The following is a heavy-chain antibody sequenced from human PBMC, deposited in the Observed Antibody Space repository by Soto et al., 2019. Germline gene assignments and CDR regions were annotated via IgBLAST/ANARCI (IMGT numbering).Heavy chain of an antibody. CDR1: GGTFSNSA. Sequence: QVQLVQSGAEVKKPGSSVKVSCKASGGTFSNSAISWVRQAPGQGLEWMGGIIPIVGTAHYAQKYHGRVTITADESTSTAYMELRSLRFEDTALYYCAREPGDFWTIPSDVFDICGQGTLVTVSS. J-gene: IGHJ3*02. CDR3: AREPGDFWTIPSDVFDI. D-gene: IGHD3-3*01. V-gene: IGHV1-69*01. CDR2: IIPIVGTA.